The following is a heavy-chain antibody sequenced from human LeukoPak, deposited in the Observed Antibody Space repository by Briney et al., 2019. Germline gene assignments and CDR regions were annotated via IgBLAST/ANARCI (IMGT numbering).Heavy chain of an antibody. CDR3: ARDPGGTWGFDY. CDR2: ISIYSGNT. CDR1: GYTFTSHG. Sequence: GAAVKVCCKASGYTFTSHGLSWARQAPGQGLEWMGWISIYSGNTNYAQKFQDRISMTTDTSTSTAYMELRSLKSDDTAVYYCARDPGGTWGFDYWGQGALVTVSS. D-gene: IGHD7-27*01. V-gene: IGHV1-18*01. J-gene: IGHJ4*02.